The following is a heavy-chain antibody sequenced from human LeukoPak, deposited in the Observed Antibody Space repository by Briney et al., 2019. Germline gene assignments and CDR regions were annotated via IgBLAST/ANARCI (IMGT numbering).Heavy chain of an antibody. CDR3: AKGDCSGGSCSGGDAFDI. D-gene: IGHD2-15*01. CDR2: ISRNSGSI. J-gene: IGHJ3*02. V-gene: IGHV3-9*03. CDR1: GFTFDDYA. Sequence: PGRSLRLSCAASGFTFDDYAMHWVRQAPGKGLEWVSGISRNSGSIGYADSVKGRFTISRDNAKNSLYLQMNSLRAEDMALYYCAKGDCSGGSCSGGDAFDIWGQGTMVTVSS.